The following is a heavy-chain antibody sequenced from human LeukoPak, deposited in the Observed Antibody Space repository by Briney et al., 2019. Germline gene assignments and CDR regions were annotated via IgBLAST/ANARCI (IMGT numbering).Heavy chain of an antibody. J-gene: IGHJ5*02. Sequence: SETLSLTCAVYGGSFSGYYWSWIRQPPGKGLEWIGEINHSGSTNYNPSLKSRVTISVDTSKNQFSLKLSSVTAADTAVYYCARGRLDTAMVSKDRNRSNWFDPWGQGTLVTVSS. CDR2: INHSGST. CDR3: ARGRLDTAMVSKDRNRSNWFDP. CDR1: GGSFSGYY. V-gene: IGHV4-34*01. D-gene: IGHD5-18*01.